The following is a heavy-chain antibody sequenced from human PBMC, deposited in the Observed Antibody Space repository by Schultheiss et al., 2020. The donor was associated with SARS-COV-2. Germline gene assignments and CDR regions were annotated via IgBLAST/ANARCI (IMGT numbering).Heavy chain of an antibody. CDR1: GYSFTSYW. D-gene: IGHD2-15*01. V-gene: IGHV5-51*01. CDR2: IYPGDSDT. Sequence: ESLKISCKGSGYSFTSYWIGWVRQMPGKGLEWMGIIYPGDSDTRYSPSFQGQVTISADKSISTAYLQWSSLKASDTAMYYCARLSEYCSGGSCYSDVPDYWGQGTLVTVSS. J-gene: IGHJ4*02. CDR3: ARLSEYCSGGSCYSDVPDY.